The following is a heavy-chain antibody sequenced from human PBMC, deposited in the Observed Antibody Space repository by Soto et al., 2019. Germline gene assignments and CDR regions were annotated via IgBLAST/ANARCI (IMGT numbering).Heavy chain of an antibody. D-gene: IGHD6-13*01. CDR2: ISGSGGST. CDR3: AKVPSPIIAAAGTPYFDY. V-gene: IGHV3-23*01. J-gene: IGHJ4*02. CDR1: GFTFSSYA. Sequence: GGSLRLSCAASGFTFSSYAMSWVRQAPGKGLEWVSAISGSGGSTYYADSVKGRFTISRDNSKNTLYLQMNSLRAEDTAVYYCAKVPSPIIAAAGTPYFDYWGQGTLVTVSS.